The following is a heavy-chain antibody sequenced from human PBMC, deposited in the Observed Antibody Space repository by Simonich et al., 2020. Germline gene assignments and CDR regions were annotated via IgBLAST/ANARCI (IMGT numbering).Heavy chain of an antibody. CDR3: ARGLRVAAAGTAFQH. Sequence: QVQLQQWGAGLLKPSETLSLTFAVYGGSFSGYYWSWIRQPPGKGLEWIGEINHSGSTNYNPSLKSRVTISVDTSKNQFSLKLSSVTAADPAVYYCARGLRVAAAGTAFQHWGQGTLVTVSS. J-gene: IGHJ1*01. CDR2: INHSGST. V-gene: IGHV4-34*01. CDR1: GGSFSGYY. D-gene: IGHD6-13*01.